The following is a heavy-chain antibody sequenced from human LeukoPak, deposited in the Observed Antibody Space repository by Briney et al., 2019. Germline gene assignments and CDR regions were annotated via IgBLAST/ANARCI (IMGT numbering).Heavy chain of an antibody. Sequence: GGSLRLSCAASGFTFSGYYMSWIRQAPGKGLEWVSYISSSGSTIYYADSVKGRFTISRDNAKNSLYLQMNSLRAEDTAVYYCARDLRAYCGGDCYPNYYYYYMDVWGKGTTVTVSS. J-gene: IGHJ6*03. V-gene: IGHV3-11*01. CDR1: GFTFSGYY. CDR3: ARDLRAYCGGDCYPNYYYYYMDV. CDR2: ISSSGSTI. D-gene: IGHD2-21*02.